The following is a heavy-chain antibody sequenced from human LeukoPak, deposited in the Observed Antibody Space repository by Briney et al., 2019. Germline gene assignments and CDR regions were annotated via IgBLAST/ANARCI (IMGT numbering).Heavy chain of an antibody. D-gene: IGHD3-22*01. CDR3: AKGTMIVVAVGDYFDY. V-gene: IGHV3-9*03. Sequence: GRSLRLSCAASGFTLDDYAMHWVRQAPGKGLEWVSGISWNSVNIGYADSVKGRFTISRDNAKDSLYLQMNSLRAEDMALYYCAKGTMIVVAVGDYFDYWGQGTLVTVSS. CDR1: GFTLDDYA. J-gene: IGHJ4*02. CDR2: ISWNSVNI.